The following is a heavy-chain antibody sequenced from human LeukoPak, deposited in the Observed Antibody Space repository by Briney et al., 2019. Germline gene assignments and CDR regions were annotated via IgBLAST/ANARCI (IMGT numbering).Heavy chain of an antibody. D-gene: IGHD5-24*01. CDR1: GFTVSSNY. CDR3: ARARDGYNFMRFDY. CDR2: IYSGGST. Sequence: GGSLRLSCAASGFTVSSNYMSWVRQAPGKGLEWVSVIYSGGSTYYADSVKGRFTISRDNSKNTLYLQMNSLRAEDTAVYYCARARDGYNFMRFDYWGQGTLVTVSS. V-gene: IGHV3-53*01. J-gene: IGHJ4*02.